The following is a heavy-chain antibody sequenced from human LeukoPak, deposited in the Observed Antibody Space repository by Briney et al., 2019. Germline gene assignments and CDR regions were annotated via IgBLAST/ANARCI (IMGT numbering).Heavy chain of an antibody. CDR1: GASISSSDYY. CDR3: ARGGHSSSSWFDP. CDR2: IYYSGDT. J-gene: IGHJ5*02. Sequence: PSETLSLTCTVSGASISSSDYYWGWILQPPGKGLEWIGSIYYSGDTYYNPSLKSRVTISVDTSKNQFSLKLSSVTAADTAVYYCARGGHSSSSWFDPWGQGTLVTVSS. D-gene: IGHD6-6*01. V-gene: IGHV4-39*07.